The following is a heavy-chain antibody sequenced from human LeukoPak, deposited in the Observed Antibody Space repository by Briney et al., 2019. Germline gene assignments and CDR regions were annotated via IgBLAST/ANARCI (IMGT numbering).Heavy chain of an antibody. Sequence: ASVKVSCKASGYTFTSYYMHWVRQAPGQGLEWMGIINPSGGSTNYAQKFQGRVTMTRDTSTGTVYMELSSVRSEDTAVYYCAGPTPYYYDSSGYSREIYYYYGMDVWGQGTTVTVSS. CDR1: GYTFTSYY. CDR2: INPSGGST. V-gene: IGHV1-46*01. J-gene: IGHJ6*02. D-gene: IGHD3-22*01. CDR3: AGPTPYYYDSSGYSREIYYYYGMDV.